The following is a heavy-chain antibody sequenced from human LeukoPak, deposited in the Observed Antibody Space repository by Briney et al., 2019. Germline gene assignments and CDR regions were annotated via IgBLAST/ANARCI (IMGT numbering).Heavy chain of an antibody. CDR3: ATHYYDSSGYHVDGMDV. Sequence: GESLQISCKGSGYSFTSYWIGWVRQMPGKGLEWMGIIYPGDSDTRYSPSFQGQVTISADKSISTAYLQWSSLKASDTAMYYCATHYYDSSGYHVDGMDVWGQGTTVTVSS. CDR1: GYSFTSYW. V-gene: IGHV5-51*01. CDR2: IYPGDSDT. J-gene: IGHJ6*02. D-gene: IGHD3-22*01.